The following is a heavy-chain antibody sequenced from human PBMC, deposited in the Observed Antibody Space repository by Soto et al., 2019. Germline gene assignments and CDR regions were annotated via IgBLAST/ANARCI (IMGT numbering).Heavy chain of an antibody. Sequence: QITLKESGPTLVKPTQTLTLTCTFSGFSLSTSGVGVGWIRQPPGKALEWLAIMYWVDDKRYSPSLKSRITITKDTSKNQVVLTMTNMDPVDTATYYCAHIEVPDSSGYYSWFDPWGQGTLVNVSS. J-gene: IGHJ5*02. CDR1: GFSLSTSGVG. CDR2: MYWVDDK. CDR3: AHIEVPDSSGYYSWFDP. D-gene: IGHD3-22*01. V-gene: IGHV2-5*02.